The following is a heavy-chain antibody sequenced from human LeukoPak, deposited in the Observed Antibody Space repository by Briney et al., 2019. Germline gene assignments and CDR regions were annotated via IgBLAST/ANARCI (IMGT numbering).Heavy chain of an antibody. V-gene: IGHV3-33*01. J-gene: IGHJ6*02. CDR2: IWYDGSNK. CDR1: GFTFSSYG. Sequence: GGSLRLSCAASGFTFSSYGMHWVRQAPGKGLEWVAVIWYDGSNKYYADSVKGRFTISRDNSKNTLYLQMNSLRAEDTAVYYCARSMIGYDILTRPYGMDVWGQGTTVTVSS. D-gene: IGHD3-9*01. CDR3: ARSMIGYDILTRPYGMDV.